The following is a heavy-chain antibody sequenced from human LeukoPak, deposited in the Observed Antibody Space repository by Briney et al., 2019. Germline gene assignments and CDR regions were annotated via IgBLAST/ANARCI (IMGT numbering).Heavy chain of an antibody. Sequence: PSETLSLTCTVSGGSISSYYWSWIRQPPGKGLEWIGYIYYSGSTNYNPSLKSPVTTSLDTSKNQFSLKLSSVTAADTAMYYCARVSRGNSVGGDYWGQGTLVTVSS. J-gene: IGHJ4*02. CDR2: IYYSGST. V-gene: IGHV4-59*01. CDR1: GGSISSYY. CDR3: ARVSRGNSVGGDY. D-gene: IGHD4-23*01.